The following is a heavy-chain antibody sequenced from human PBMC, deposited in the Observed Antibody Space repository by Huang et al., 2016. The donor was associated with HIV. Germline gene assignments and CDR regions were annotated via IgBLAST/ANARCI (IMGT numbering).Heavy chain of an antibody. D-gene: IGHD6-19*01. CDR2: IQSSGST. CDR1: GGSMSDHH. V-gene: IGHV4-59*11. Sequence: QVQLQESGPGLVKPSETLSLSCTVSGGSMSDHHWSWVRRPPGKGLEWIGFIQSSGSTKYKPSLKSRVTVSADTTGNRFSLKLTSVTVADTARYFCARDEGSVYGMDVWDQGTTVTVSS. J-gene: IGHJ6*02. CDR3: ARDEGSVYGMDV.